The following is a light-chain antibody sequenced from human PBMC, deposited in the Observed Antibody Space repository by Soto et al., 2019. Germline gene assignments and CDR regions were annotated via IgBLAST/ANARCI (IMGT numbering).Light chain of an antibody. Sequence: EIVLTQSPATLSLSPGERATLSCRASQSVSSYLAWYKQKPGQAPSLLIYDASNRATGIPARFSGSGSGTDFTLTISSLEPEDFAVYYCQQRSTWPRYTFGQGTKLEIK. CDR2: DAS. V-gene: IGKV3-11*01. CDR3: QQRSTWPRYT. J-gene: IGKJ2*01. CDR1: QSVSSY.